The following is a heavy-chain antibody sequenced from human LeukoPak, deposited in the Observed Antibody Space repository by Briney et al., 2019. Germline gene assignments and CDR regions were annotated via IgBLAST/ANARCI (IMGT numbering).Heavy chain of an antibody. V-gene: IGHV3-30*02. J-gene: IGHJ2*01. CDR2: IRHDGSDE. Sequence: LSLTCTVSGGSISSGGYYWSWIRQPPGKGLEWVAFIRHDGSDEYYAESVKGRFTISRDNSKNTVFLQLNSLRTEDTAVYYCAKGAQDFVVVPPALYWYFELWGRGTLVTVSS. CDR1: GGSISSGGYY. CDR3: AKGAQDFVVVPPALYWYFEL. D-gene: IGHD2-2*01.